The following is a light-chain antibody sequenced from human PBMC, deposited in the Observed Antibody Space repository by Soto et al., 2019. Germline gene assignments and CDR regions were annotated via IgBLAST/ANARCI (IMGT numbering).Light chain of an antibody. V-gene: IGKV3-15*01. CDR2: GAS. Sequence: EVMMKQSPATLSVSTGERATLSCRASQSVSSNLAWYQQKPGQAPRLLIYGASTRATGIPARFSGSGSGTEFTLTISSLQSEDFAVYYCQQYNNWPPDTFGQGTNVDIK. CDR3: QQYNNWPPDT. J-gene: IGKJ1*01. CDR1: QSVSSN.